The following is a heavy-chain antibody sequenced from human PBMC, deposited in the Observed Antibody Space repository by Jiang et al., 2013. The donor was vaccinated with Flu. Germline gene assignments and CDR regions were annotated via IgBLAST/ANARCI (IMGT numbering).Heavy chain of an antibody. CDR2: IYYSGST. J-gene: IGHJ4*02. V-gene: IGHV4-31*03. D-gene: IGHD2-21*02. Sequence: SLTCTVSGGSISSSSYYWGWIRQPPGKGLEWIGYIYYSGSTYYNPSLKSRVTISVDTSKNQFSLKLSSVTAADTAVYYCARVSRMTLYRNSDKDCGGDCYSRYYFDYWGQGTLVTVSS. CDR1: GGSISSSSYY. CDR3: ARVSRMTLYRNSDKDCGGDCYSRYYFDY.